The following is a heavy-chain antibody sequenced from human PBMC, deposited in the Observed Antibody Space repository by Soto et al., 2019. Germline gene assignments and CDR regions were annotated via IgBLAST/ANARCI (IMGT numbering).Heavy chain of an antibody. D-gene: IGHD3-9*01. Sequence: VASVKVSCKASGYTFTSYAMHWVRQAPGQRLEWMGWINAGNGNTKYSHKFQGRVTITRDTSASTACMELSSLRSEDTAVYYCARMDDILTAHDYWGQGTLVTVSS. J-gene: IGHJ4*02. CDR2: INAGNGNT. CDR3: ARMDDILTAHDY. CDR1: GYTFTSYA. V-gene: IGHV1-3*01.